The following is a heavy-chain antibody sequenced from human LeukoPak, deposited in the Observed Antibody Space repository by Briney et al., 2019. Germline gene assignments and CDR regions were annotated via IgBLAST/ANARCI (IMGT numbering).Heavy chain of an antibody. J-gene: IGHJ6*03. CDR1: GFTYSSYS. CDR2: ISSSSSYI. D-gene: IGHD3-3*01. V-gene: IGHV3-21*01. CDR3: ARDLNKPNYDFWSGYYYYYYYMDV. Sequence: GGSLRLSCAASGFTYSSYSMNWVRQAPGKGLEWVSSISSSSSYIYYADSVKGRFTISRDNAKNSLYLQMNSLRAEDTAVYYCARDLNKPNYDFWSGYYYYYYYMDVWGKGTTVTVS.